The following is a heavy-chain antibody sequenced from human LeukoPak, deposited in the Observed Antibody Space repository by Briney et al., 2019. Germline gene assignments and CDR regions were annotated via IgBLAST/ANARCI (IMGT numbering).Heavy chain of an antibody. Sequence: SETLSLTCAVYGGSFSGYYWSWIRQPPGKGLEWIGEINHSGSTYYNPSLKSRVTISVDTSKNQFSLKLSSVTAADTAVYYCARVDGDYGVDYWGQGTLVTVSS. CDR1: GGSFSGYY. CDR2: INHSGST. J-gene: IGHJ4*02. D-gene: IGHD4-17*01. V-gene: IGHV4-34*01. CDR3: ARVDGDYGVDY.